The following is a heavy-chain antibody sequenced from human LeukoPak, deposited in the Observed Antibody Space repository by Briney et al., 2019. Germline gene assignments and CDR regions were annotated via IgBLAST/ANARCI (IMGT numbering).Heavy chain of an antibody. J-gene: IGHJ6*02. V-gene: IGHV1-46*01. Sequence: ASVKVSCKASGYTFTSYYMHWVRQAPGQGLEWMGIINPSGGSTSYAQEFQGRATITSDTSASTAYMELSSLRSEDMAVYYCARGGDFGSGNYNIMDVWGQGTTVTVSS. CDR1: GYTFTSYY. CDR2: INPSGGST. CDR3: ARGGDFGSGNYNIMDV. D-gene: IGHD3-10*01.